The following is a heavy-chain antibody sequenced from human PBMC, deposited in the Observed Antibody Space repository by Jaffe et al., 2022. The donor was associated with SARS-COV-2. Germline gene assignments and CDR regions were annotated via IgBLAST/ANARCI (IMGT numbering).Heavy chain of an antibody. Sequence: EVQLVESGGGLVQPGGSLRLSCAASGFTFSSYWMHWVRQAPGKGLVWVSRINSDGSSTSYADSVKGRFTISRDNAKNTLYLQMNSLRAEDTAVYYCARAVYIAVAGIFDPWGQGTLVTVSS. D-gene: IGHD6-19*01. CDR1: GFTFSSYW. CDR3: ARAVYIAVAGIFDP. CDR2: INSDGSST. J-gene: IGHJ5*02. V-gene: IGHV3-74*01.